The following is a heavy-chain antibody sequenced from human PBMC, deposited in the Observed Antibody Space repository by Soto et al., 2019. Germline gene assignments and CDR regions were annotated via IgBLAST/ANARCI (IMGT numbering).Heavy chain of an antibody. Sequence: SETLSLTCAVSGGSISSSNWWSWVRQPPGKGLEWIGEIYHSGSTNYNPSLKSRVTISVDKSKNQFSLKLSSVTAADTAVYYCARRELLRIVWADYYYAMDVWGRGYTDTGS. D-gene: IGHD1-26*01. J-gene: IGHJ6*02. CDR1: GGSISSSNW. V-gene: IGHV4-4*02. CDR3: ARRELLRIVWADYYYAMDV. CDR2: IYHSGST.